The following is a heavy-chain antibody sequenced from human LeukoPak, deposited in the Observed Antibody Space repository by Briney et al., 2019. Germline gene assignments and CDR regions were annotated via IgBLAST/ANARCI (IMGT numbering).Heavy chain of an antibody. CDR3: AREGGTWVPFDY. J-gene: IGHJ4*02. D-gene: IGHD1-1*01. Sequence: ASVKVSCKASNYTFISHDISWVRQAPGQGLEWMGWISPYTGNTKYAQKFQGRVTMTTSTSTSIVYMELRSLRSDDTAVYFCAREGGTWVPFDYWGQGTLVTVSS. CDR1: NYTFISHD. V-gene: IGHV1-18*01. CDR2: ISPYTGNT.